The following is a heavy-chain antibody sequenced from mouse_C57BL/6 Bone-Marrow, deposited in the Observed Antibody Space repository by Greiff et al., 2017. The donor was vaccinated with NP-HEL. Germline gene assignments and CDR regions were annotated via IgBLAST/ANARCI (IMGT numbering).Heavy chain of an antibody. CDR2: INPSNGGT. CDR3: AREGFGIYYCGSSPHWYFDV. D-gene: IGHD1-1*01. V-gene: IGHV1-53*01. Sequence: VQLQQPGTELVKPGASVKLSCKASGYTFTSYWMHWVKQRPGQGLEWIGNINPSNGGTNYNEKFKSKATLTVDKSSSTAYMQLSRLTSEYSAVYYCAREGFGIYYCGSSPHWYFDVWGTGTTVTVSS. J-gene: IGHJ1*03. CDR1: GYTFTSYW.